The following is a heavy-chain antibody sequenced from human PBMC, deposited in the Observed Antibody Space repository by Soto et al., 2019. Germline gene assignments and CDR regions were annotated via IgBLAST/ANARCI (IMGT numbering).Heavy chain of an antibody. V-gene: IGHV1-18*01. Sequence: XSVKVSCKASGYTFTNYGISWVRQAPGQGLEWMGWINTYNGNTNHAQKLQGRVTMTTDTSTSTAYMELRSLRSDDTAVYYCARGVGSGTYYNQYNWFDPWGQGTLVTVSS. CDR3: ARGVGSGTYYNQYNWFDP. CDR2: INTYNGNT. D-gene: IGHD3-10*01. J-gene: IGHJ5*02. CDR1: GYTFTNYG.